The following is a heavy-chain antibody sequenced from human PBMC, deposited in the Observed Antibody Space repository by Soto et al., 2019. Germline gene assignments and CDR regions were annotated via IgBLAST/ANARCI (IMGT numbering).Heavy chain of an antibody. CDR3: ANGKLAAAGRYVWYYYYGMDV. Sequence: GGSLRLSCAASGFTFSSYAMSWVRQAPGKGLEWVSAISGSGGSTYYADSVKGRFTISRDNSKDTLYLQMNSLRAEDTAVYYCANGKLAAAGRYVWYYYYGMDVWGQGTTVNVSS. J-gene: IGHJ6*02. D-gene: IGHD6-13*01. CDR1: GFTFSSYA. V-gene: IGHV3-23*01. CDR2: ISGSGGST.